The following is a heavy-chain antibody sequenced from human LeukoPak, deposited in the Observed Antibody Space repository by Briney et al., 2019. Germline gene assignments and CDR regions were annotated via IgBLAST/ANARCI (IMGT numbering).Heavy chain of an antibody. J-gene: IGHJ4*02. CDR2: IYYSGST. Sequence: SETLSLTCTVSGGSISSYYWSRIRQPPGKGLEWIGYIYYSGSTNYNPSLKSRVTISVDTSKNQFSLKLSSVTAADTAVYYCARGYAYCGGDCFYFDYWGQGTLVTVSS. D-gene: IGHD2-21*02. V-gene: IGHV4-59*01. CDR1: GGSISSYY. CDR3: ARGYAYCGGDCFYFDY.